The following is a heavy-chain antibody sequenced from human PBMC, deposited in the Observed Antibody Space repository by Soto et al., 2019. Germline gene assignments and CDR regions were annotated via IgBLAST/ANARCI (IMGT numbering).Heavy chain of an antibody. J-gene: IGHJ5*02. D-gene: IGHD3-10*01. Sequence: SETLSLTCTVSGGSISSGGYYWSWIRQHPGKGLEWIGYTYYSGSTYYNPSLKSRVTISVDTSKNQFSLKLSSVTAADTAVYYGPGENGTIWSHPWGKGTRVTVP. CDR2: TYYSGST. CDR1: GGSISSGGYY. CDR3: PGENGTIWSHP. V-gene: IGHV4-30-4*08.